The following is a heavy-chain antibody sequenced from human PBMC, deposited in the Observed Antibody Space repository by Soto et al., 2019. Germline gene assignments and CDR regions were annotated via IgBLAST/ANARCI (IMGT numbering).Heavy chain of an antibody. J-gene: IGHJ4*02. CDR2: IIYDGSTK. CDR3: AKDRMGAGVRGYFDY. Sequence: QVQLVESGGGVVQPGRSLRLSCAASGFTFSSHGMHWVRQAPGKGLEWGAVIIYDGSTKYYADSVKGRFTISRDNSKSTLDLQMNSLRAEDTAVYYCAKDRMGAGVRGYFDYWGQGTLVTVSS. V-gene: IGHV3-30*18. CDR1: GFTFSSHG. D-gene: IGHD3-10*01.